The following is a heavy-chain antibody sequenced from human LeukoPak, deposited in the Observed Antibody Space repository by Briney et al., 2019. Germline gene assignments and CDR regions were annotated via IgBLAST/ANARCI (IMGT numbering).Heavy chain of an antibody. V-gene: IGHV5-51*01. J-gene: IGHJ3*02. CDR1: GYNFADYW. D-gene: IGHD2-2*01. CDR2: IYPGGSDT. CDR3: ARSAIHFDI. Sequence: GESLKISCKGSGYNFADYWIGWVRHMPGKGLEWMGIIYPGGSDTRYSPSFQGQVTISADKSISTAYLQWSRLKASDTAMYYCARSAIHFDIWGQGTMVTVSS.